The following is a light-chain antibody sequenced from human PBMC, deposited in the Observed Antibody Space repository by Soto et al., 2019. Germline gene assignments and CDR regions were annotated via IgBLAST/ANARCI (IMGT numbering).Light chain of an antibody. V-gene: IGKV3-11*01. J-gene: IGKJ2*02. Sequence: EVVLTQSPDTLSLSPGETATLSCRASQSVDRYVAWYQQKCVQAPRLLIYDAYTRATGVGARFTGSGSATDFRLTIARLEPEDSAVYYCQQRGKWPSTFGPWTKVEMK. CDR1: QSVDRY. CDR2: DAY. CDR3: QQRGKWPST.